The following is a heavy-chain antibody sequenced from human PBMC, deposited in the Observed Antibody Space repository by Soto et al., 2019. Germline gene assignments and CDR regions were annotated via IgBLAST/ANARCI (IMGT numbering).Heavy chain of an antibody. D-gene: IGHD3-9*01. CDR3: ARLGMYYDILTGYYRPYYFDY. J-gene: IGHJ4*02. Sequence: QVQLVQSGAEVKKPGASVKVSCKASGYTFTSYGISWARQAPGQGLEWMGWISAYNGNTNYAQKLQGRVTMTTDTSTSTAYMELRSLRSDDTAVYYCARLGMYYDILTGYYRPYYFDYWGQGTLVTVSS. CDR1: GYTFTSYG. CDR2: ISAYNGNT. V-gene: IGHV1-18*04.